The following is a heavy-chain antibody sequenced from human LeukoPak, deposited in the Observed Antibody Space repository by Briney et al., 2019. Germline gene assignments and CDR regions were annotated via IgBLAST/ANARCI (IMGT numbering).Heavy chain of an antibody. Sequence: GRSLRLSCAASGFTFDDYAIHWVRQAPGKGLEWVAGISWNSRTIDYADSVKGRITISRDNAKNAAYLQIHSLRSDDMAMYYCAKDRYSGTDTGLNSAYLDTWGRGTLVTVS. D-gene: IGHD1-26*01. CDR3: AKDRYSGTDTGLNSAYLDT. CDR2: ISWNSRTI. CDR1: GFTFDDYA. V-gene: IGHV3-9*03. J-gene: IGHJ4*02.